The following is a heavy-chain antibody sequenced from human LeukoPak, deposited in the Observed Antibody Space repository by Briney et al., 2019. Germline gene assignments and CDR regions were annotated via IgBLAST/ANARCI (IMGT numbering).Heavy chain of an antibody. J-gene: IGHJ4*02. CDR1: GFTFSSYE. D-gene: IGHD2-15*01. CDR2: ISSSGSTI. Sequence: GGSLRLSCAASGFTFSSYEMNWVRQAPGKGLEWVSYISSSGSTIYYADSVKGRFTISRDNAKNSLYLQMNSLRAEDTAVYYCAKDCSGGSCYGALDYWGQGTLVTVSS. V-gene: IGHV3-48*03. CDR3: AKDCSGGSCYGALDY.